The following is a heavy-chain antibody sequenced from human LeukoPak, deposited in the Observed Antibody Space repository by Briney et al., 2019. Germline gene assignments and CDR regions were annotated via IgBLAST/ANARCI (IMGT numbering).Heavy chain of an antibody. CDR1: GFTFSSYS. Sequence: GGSLRLSCAASGFTFSSYSMNWVRQAPGKGLEWVSSISSSSSYIYYADSVKGRFTLSRDNAKNSLYLQMNSLRAEDTAVYYCASAADTDGYDYWGQGTLVTVSS. CDR3: ASAADTDGYDY. V-gene: IGHV3-21*01. J-gene: IGHJ4*02. CDR2: ISSSSSYI. D-gene: IGHD5-18*01.